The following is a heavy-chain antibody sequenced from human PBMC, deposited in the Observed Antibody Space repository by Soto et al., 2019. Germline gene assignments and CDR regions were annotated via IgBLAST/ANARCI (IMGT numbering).Heavy chain of an antibody. CDR1: GGSFSGYY. D-gene: IGHD2-15*01. CDR3: ARCGGGSCYSFDH. Sequence: PSETLSLTCAVYGGSFSGYYWSWIRQPPGKGLECIGEINHRGSTNYNPSLKSRVTISVDTSKNQFSLKLSSVAAADTAIYYCARCGGGSCYSFDHWGQGTLVTVSS. CDR2: INHRGST. J-gene: IGHJ4*02. V-gene: IGHV4-34*01.